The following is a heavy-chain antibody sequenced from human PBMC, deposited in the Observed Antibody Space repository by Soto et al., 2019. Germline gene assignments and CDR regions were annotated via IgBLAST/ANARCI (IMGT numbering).Heavy chain of an antibody. V-gene: IGHV4-4*07. Sequence: QVQLQESGPGLVNPSETLSLTCSVSGGSVSSHYWSWVRQPAGKGLEWIGRIYISGNTKYNPSFKSSVTMSVDTSKNQVSLRLSSVTAADTAVYYCARELKPYNSGWYFTLSWGQGTLVTVS. D-gene: IGHD6-19*01. CDR1: GGSVSSHY. J-gene: IGHJ5*02. CDR3: ARELKPYNSGWYFTLS. CDR2: IYISGNT.